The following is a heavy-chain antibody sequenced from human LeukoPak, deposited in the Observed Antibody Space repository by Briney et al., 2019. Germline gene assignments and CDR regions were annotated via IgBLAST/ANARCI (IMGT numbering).Heavy chain of an antibody. V-gene: IGHV1-2*02. CDR3: ARAFSSVVPATRTRYYYYGMDV. J-gene: IGHJ6*02. CDR2: INPNSGGT. Sequence: ASVKVSCKAFGYTFTGYYMHWVRQAPGQGLEWMGWINPNSGGTNYAQKFQGRVTMTRNTSISTAYMELSSLRSEDTAVYYCARAFSSVVPATRTRYYYYGMDVWGQGTTVTVSS. D-gene: IGHD2-2*01. CDR1: GYTFTGYY.